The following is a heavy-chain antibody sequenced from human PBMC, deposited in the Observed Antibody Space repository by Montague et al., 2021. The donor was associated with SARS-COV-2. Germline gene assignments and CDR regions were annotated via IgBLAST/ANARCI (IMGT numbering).Heavy chain of an antibody. D-gene: IGHD1-26*01. CDR3: ARGTIVGTSFDY. CDR1: GGSISSYF. J-gene: IGHJ4*02. Sequence: SETLSLTCNVSGGSISSYFWNWIRQPPGKRLEWIGYIYYSGSTNYNPSLKSRATISLDTSKNQFSLKLSSVTAADTAVYYCARGTIVGTSFDYWGQGTLVTVSS. V-gene: IGHV4-59*01. CDR2: IYYSGST.